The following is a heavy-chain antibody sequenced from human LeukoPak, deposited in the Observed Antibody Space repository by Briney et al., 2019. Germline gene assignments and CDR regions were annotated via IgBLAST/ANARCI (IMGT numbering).Heavy chain of an antibody. V-gene: IGHV1-69*02. CDR3: ARTYYYDSSGYTLDY. CDR2: IIPILGIA. J-gene: IGHJ4*02. Sequence: SVKVSCKASGYTFTGYYMHWVRQAPGQGLEWMGRIIPILGIANYAQKFQGRVTITADKSTSTAYMELSSLRSEDTAVYYCARTYYYDSSGYTLDYWGQGTLVTVSS. D-gene: IGHD3-22*01. CDR1: GYTFTGYY.